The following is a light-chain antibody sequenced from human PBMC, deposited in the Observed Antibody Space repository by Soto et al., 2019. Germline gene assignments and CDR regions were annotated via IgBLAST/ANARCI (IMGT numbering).Light chain of an antibody. Sequence: QSVLTKASSVYGSPGESITISCTRTSSDVGSYNLVSWYQQHPGKAPKLMIYEVSKRPSGLSNRFSGSKSGNTASLTISGLQAEDEADYYCCSYAGSRTPLIFGTGTKVTVL. V-gene: IGLV2-23*02. CDR1: SSDVGSYNL. J-gene: IGLJ1*01. CDR2: EVS. CDR3: CSYAGSRTPLI.